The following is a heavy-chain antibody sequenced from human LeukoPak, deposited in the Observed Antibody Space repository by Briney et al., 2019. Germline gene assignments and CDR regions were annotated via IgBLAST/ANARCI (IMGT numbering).Heavy chain of an antibody. CDR1: GGSFSGYY. CDR3: ARHVSAAGVYYYYYYMDV. V-gene: IGHV4-34*01. CDR2: INHSGST. Sequence: SETLSLTCAVYGGSFSGYYWSWIRQPPGKGLEWIGEINHSGSTNYNPSLKSRVTISVDTSKNQFSLKLSSVTAADTAVYYCARHVSAAGVYYYYYYMDVWGKGTTVTISS. J-gene: IGHJ6*03. D-gene: IGHD6-13*01.